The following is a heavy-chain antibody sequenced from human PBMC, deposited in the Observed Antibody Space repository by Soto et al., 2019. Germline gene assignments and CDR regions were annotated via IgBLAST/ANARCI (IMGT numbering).Heavy chain of an antibody. CDR2: VYYRGRS. Sequence: SETLSLTCTVSGGSVTNSSYYWGWIRQSPGKGLEWIGSVYYRGRSYSKSSVKSRVTISVDTSKNRFSLSLNSVTASDTAVYFCVSQRTTVPTQAYFDYWGAGALVPVS. CDR1: GGSVTNSSYY. J-gene: IGHJ4*02. D-gene: IGHD4-17*01. CDR3: VSQRTTVPTQAYFDY. V-gene: IGHV4-39*01.